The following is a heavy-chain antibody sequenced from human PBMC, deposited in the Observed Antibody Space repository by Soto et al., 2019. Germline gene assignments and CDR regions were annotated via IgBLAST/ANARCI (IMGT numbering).Heavy chain of an antibody. D-gene: IGHD3-9*01. CDR2: IYHSGST. J-gene: IGHJ4*02. Sequence: PSDTLSLTCAVSGGSIISRNWCNSVRQPPGKGLEWIGEIYHSGSTYYKPSLKSRVAMSVDTSKNQFSLKLTSATAADTAVYYCARRDWSGSTSHFYFDYWGQGVLVTVSS. CDR1: GGSIISRNW. V-gene: IGHV4-4*02. CDR3: ARRDWSGSTSHFYFDY.